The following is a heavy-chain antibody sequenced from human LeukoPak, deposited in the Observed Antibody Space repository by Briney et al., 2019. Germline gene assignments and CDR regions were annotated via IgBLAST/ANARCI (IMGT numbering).Heavy chain of an antibody. CDR3: ARDPPRIVVVVAATNYYGMDG. CDR1: GYTFTSYG. J-gene: IGHJ6*02. Sequence: ASVKVSCKASGYTFTSYGISWVRQAPGQGLEWMGWISAYNGNTNYAQKLQGRVTMTTDTSTSTAYMELRSLRSDDTAVYYCARDPPRIVVVVAATNYYGMDGWGQGTTVTVSS. V-gene: IGHV1-18*01. CDR2: ISAYNGNT. D-gene: IGHD2-15*01.